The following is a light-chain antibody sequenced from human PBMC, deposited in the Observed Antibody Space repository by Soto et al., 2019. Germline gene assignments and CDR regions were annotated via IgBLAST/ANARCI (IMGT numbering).Light chain of an antibody. CDR3: QQSFNTPRT. V-gene: IGKV1-12*01. Sequence: DIQMTQSPSSVSAFVGDRVAITCRASHDIARWLAWYQQQPGKAPRLLIYATSNLHSGVPSRFSGSGYGTEFTLTISSLQPEDFATYSCQQSFNTPRTFGPGTKVDIK. CDR1: HDIARW. CDR2: ATS. J-gene: IGKJ1*01.